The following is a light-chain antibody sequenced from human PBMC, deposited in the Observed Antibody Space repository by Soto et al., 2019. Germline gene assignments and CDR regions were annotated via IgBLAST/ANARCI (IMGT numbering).Light chain of an antibody. V-gene: IGKV1-33*01. CDR3: QHYDNLPPFT. J-gene: IGKJ3*01. CDR1: QDIRKY. CDR2: GAS. Sequence: DIQMTQSPSSLSASVGDRVTITCQASQDIRKYLSWYQQKPGRAPKLLIYGASNLETGVPSRFSGSGYGTDFTFTISSLQPELIATYYCQHYDNLPPFTFGPGTKVAIK.